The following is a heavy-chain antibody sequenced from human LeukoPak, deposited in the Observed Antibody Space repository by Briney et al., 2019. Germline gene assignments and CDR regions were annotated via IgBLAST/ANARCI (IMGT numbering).Heavy chain of an antibody. D-gene: IGHD7-27*01. Sequence: GGSLRLSCAASGFTFSTSWMHWVRQVPGKGLVWVSRIDPDGSITNYADSVKGRFTISRDNANNMLYLLMNSLRVDDTAVYYCVRALLGTSDYWGQGTLVTVSS. CDR2: IDPDGSIT. V-gene: IGHV3-74*01. CDR1: GFTFSTSW. J-gene: IGHJ4*02. CDR3: VRALLGTSDY.